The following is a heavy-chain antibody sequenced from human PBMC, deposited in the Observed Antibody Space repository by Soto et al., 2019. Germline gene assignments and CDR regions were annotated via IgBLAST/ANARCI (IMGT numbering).Heavy chain of an antibody. D-gene: IGHD2-21*01. CDR2: INHSGST. J-gene: IGHJ4*02. Sequence: SETLSLTCAVYGGSFSGYYWSWIRQPPGKGLEWIGEINHSGSTNYNPSLKSRVTISVDTSKNQFSLKLSSVTAADTAVYYCARGYSLDYWGQGTLVTVSS. V-gene: IGHV4-34*01. CDR1: GGSFSGYY. CDR3: ARGYSLDY.